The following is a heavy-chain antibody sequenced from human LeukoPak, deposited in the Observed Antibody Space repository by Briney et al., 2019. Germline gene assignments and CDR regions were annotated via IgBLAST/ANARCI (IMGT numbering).Heavy chain of an antibody. D-gene: IGHD3-10*01. CDR3: ARERQDTIIHSGAFDI. V-gene: IGHV3-30-3*01. J-gene: IGHJ3*02. Sequence: PGGSLRLSCAASGFTFSTYFMHWVRQAPGKGLEWVADIASDGSHTFYVESVKGRFTISRDNSKNTLYLQMNSLRAEDTAVYFCARERQDTIIHSGAFDIWGQGTRVTVSS. CDR2: IASDGSHT. CDR1: GFTFSTYF.